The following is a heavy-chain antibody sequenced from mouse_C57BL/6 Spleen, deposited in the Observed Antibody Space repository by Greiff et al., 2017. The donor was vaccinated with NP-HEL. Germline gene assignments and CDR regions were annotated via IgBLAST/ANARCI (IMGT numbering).Heavy chain of an antibody. CDR3: AGDPHVTTVVARYIDV. D-gene: IGHD1-1*01. J-gene: IGHJ1*03. V-gene: IGHV1-22*01. CDR1: GYTFTDYN. Sequence: VHVQQSGPELVKPGASVKMSCKASGYTFTDYNMHWVKQSPGQSLEWIGYINPNNGGTSYNQKFKGKATLTVNKSSCCAYMMLRSLTSEDSAVYYCAGDPHVTTVVARYIDVWGKGTTVTVSS. CDR2: INPNNGGT.